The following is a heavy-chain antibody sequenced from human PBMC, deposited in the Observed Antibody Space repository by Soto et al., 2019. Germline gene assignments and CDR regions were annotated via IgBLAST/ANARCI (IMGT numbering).Heavy chain of an antibody. D-gene: IGHD3-10*01. CDR1: GGTFSSYA. V-gene: IGHV1-69*01. CDR3: ARGPSKIMVRGVFDY. J-gene: IGHJ4*02. Sequence: QVQLVQSGAEVKKPGSSVKVSCKASGGTFSSYAISWVRQAPGQGLEWMGGIIPIFGTANYAQKFQGRGTITADESTSTAYMELRSLGSEDTAVYYCARGPSKIMVRGVFDYWGQGTLVTVSS. CDR2: IIPIFGTA.